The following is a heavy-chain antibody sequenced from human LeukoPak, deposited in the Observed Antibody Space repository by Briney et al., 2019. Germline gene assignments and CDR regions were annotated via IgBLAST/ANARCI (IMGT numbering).Heavy chain of an antibody. CDR1: GFTFSSYS. J-gene: IGHJ3*02. D-gene: IGHD6-19*01. V-gene: IGHV3-21*04. Sequence: GGSLRLSCAASGFTFSSYSMNWVRQAPGKGLEWVSSISSSSNYIYYTDSVKGRFTISRDSAKNSLYLQMNSLRAEDTAVYYCAKDPPYSSGWLDAFDIWGQGTMVTVSS. CDR2: ISSSSNYI. CDR3: AKDPPYSSGWLDAFDI.